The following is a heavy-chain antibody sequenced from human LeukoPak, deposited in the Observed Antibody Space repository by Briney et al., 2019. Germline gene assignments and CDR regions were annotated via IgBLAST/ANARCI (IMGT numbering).Heavy chain of an antibody. J-gene: IGHJ6*02. CDR1: GYTFIGYY. CDR2: INPNSGGT. CDR3: ARADSSGWAYYYYGMDV. Sequence: GASVKVSCKASGYTFIGYYIHWVRQAPGQGLEWMGWINPNSGGTNYAQKFQGRVTMTRDTSISTAYMELSRLRSDDTAVYYCARADSSGWAYYYYGMDVWGQGTTVTVSS. D-gene: IGHD6-19*01. V-gene: IGHV1-2*02.